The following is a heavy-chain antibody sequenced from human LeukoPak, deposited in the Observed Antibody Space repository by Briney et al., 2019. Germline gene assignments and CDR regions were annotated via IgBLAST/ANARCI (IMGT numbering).Heavy chain of an antibody. CDR2: MNPNSGNT. V-gene: IGHV1-8*01. D-gene: IGHD2-2*01. Sequence: ASVKVSCKASGYTFTSYDINWVRQATGQGLEWMGRMNPNSGNTGYAQKFQGRVTMTRNTSISTAYMELSSLRSEDTAVYYCARGTSIVVVPAAIRNWFDPWGQGTLVTVSS. CDR1: GYTFTSYD. J-gene: IGHJ5*02. CDR3: ARGTSIVVVPAAIRNWFDP.